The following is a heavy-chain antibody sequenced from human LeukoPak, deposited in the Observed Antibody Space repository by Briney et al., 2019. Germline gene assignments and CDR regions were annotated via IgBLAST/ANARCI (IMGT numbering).Heavy chain of an antibody. CDR2: ISSSGST. V-gene: IGHV4-61*02. CDR1: GGSISSGDYY. D-gene: IGHD3-22*01. J-gene: IGHJ3*02. CDR3: ARGPYSYDSSGAFDI. Sequence: SETLSLTCTVSGGSISSGDYYWSWIRQPAGNGLEWIGRISSSGSTNYNPSLKSRVTISVDTSKNQFSLKLSSVTAADTAVYFCARGPYSYDSSGAFDIWGQGTMVTVSS.